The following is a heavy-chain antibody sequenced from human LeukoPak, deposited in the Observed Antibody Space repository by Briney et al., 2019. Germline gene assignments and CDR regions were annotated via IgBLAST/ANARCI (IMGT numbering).Heavy chain of an antibody. CDR2: ISGPAIAT. D-gene: IGHD6-25*01. CDR1: GFTFGDYA. CDR3: AKPGGPGIAARGAFDI. Sequence: GGSLRLSCAAYGFTFGDYALSWVRQSPEKGLEWVSAISGPAIATYYTDSVKGRFTVSRDNSKNTLYLQMDSLRAEDTAVYYCAKPGGPGIAARGAFDIWGQGTLVTVSS. J-gene: IGHJ3*02. V-gene: IGHV3-23*01.